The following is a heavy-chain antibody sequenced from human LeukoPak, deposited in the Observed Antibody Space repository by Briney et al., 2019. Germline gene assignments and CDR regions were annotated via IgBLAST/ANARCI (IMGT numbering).Heavy chain of an antibody. CDR3: ARDLSVVPAAMDAFDI. D-gene: IGHD2-2*01. CDR1: GYSISSGYY. Sequence: SETLSLTCTVSGYSISSGYYWGWIRQPPGKGLEWIGSIYHSGSTYYNPSLKSRVTISVDTSKNQFSLKLSSVTAADTAVYYCARDLSVVPAAMDAFDIWGQGTMVTVSS. J-gene: IGHJ3*02. CDR2: IYHSGST. V-gene: IGHV4-38-2*02.